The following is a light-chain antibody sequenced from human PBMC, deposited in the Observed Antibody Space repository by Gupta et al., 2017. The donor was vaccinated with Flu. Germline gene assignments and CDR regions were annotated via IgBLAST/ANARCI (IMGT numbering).Light chain of an antibody. Sequence: IVLTQSPGTLSLSPGEGATLPCRASQSVNSSYLTWYQQKPGQAPRLLIYGASSRATGMPDRFSGSGSGTDFTLTIRRLEPEDFAEYYCQHYGGSANTFGQGTKLE. V-gene: IGKV3-20*01. CDR3: QHYGGSANT. CDR2: GAS. CDR1: QSVNSSY. J-gene: IGKJ2*01.